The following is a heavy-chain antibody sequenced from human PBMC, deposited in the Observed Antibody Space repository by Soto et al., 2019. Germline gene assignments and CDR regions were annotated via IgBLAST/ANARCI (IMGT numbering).Heavy chain of an antibody. Sequence: TGGSLRLSCEASGFTFRNHWMTWVRQAPGRGLEWVANIKQDGSEKYYVDSVKGRFIISRDNARNSLYLQMNSLRAEDTAVYYCASRPSDVYYYGVFDYWGQGTLVTVSS. J-gene: IGHJ4*02. CDR1: GFTFRNHW. V-gene: IGHV3-7*03. CDR3: ASRPSDVYYYGVFDY. D-gene: IGHD3-10*01. CDR2: IKQDGSEK.